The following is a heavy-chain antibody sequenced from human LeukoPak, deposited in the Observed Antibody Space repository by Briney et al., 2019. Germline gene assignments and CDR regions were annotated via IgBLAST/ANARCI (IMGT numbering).Heavy chain of an antibody. CDR2: IYYSGST. CDR3: ARLDITMVRGVN. D-gene: IGHD3-10*01. J-gene: IGHJ4*02. V-gene: IGHV4-59*08. Sequence: SETLSLTCTVSGGSISSYYWSWIRQSPGKGLEWIGYIYYSGSTNYNPSLKSRVTISVDTSKNQFSLKLSSVTAADTAVYYCARLDITMVRGVNWGQGTLVTVSS. CDR1: GGSISSYY.